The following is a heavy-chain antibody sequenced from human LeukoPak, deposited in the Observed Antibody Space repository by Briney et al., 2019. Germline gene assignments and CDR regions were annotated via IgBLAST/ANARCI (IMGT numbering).Heavy chain of an antibody. V-gene: IGHV3-21*01. Sequence: GGSLRLSCAASGFTFSSYSVNWVRQAPGKGLEWVSSISSSSSYIYYADSVKGRFTISRDNAKNSLYLQMNSLRAEDTAVYYCARASGYGLTIDYWGQGTLVTVSS. CDR3: ARASGYGLTIDY. CDR2: ISSSSSYI. D-gene: IGHD5-12*01. J-gene: IGHJ4*02. CDR1: GFTFSSYS.